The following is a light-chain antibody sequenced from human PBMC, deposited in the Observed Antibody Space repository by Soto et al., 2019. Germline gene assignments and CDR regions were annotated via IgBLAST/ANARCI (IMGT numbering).Light chain of an antibody. J-gene: IGKJ1*01. V-gene: IGKV1-39*01. CDR2: TAS. Sequence: DIQMTQSPSSLSVSVGDRVTITCRASQGIGTSLNWYQQRPGKAPNLLLYTASSLQTGVPSRFRGSGSGTDFTLTISRLQPDDSATYYCQESYSSTWTFGQGTKVEI. CDR1: QGIGTS. CDR3: QESYSSTWT.